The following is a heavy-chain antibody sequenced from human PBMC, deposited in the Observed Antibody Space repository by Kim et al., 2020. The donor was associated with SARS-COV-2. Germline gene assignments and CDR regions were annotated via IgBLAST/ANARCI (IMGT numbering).Heavy chain of an antibody. CDR3: ARDLTGSVSA. J-gene: IGHJ4*02. V-gene: IGHV3-74*01. Sequence: TITKYADSRKGRFTISRHNAKNTLYLQMNSLRFEDTAVYYCARDLTGSVSARGQGTLVTVSS. CDR2: TIT. D-gene: IGHD3-9*01.